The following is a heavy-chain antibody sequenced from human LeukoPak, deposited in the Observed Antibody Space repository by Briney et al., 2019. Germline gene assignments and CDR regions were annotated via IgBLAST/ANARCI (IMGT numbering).Heavy chain of an antibody. V-gene: IGHV4-59*08. D-gene: IGHD6-6*01. J-gene: IGHJ5*02. Sequence: SETLSLTCTVSGGSISSYYWSWIRQPPGKGLEWIGYMYYSGSTNYNPSLKSRVTISVDTSKNQFSLKLGSVTAADTAVYYCARSEQLGRMKWFDPWGQGTPVTVSS. CDR3: ARSEQLGRMKWFDP. CDR1: GGSISSYY. CDR2: MYYSGST.